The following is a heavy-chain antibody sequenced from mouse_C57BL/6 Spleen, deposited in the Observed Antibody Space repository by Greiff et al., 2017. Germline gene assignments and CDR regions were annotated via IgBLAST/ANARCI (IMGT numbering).Heavy chain of an antibody. Sequence: QVQLQQSGAELVKPGASVKISCKASGYAFSSYWMNWVKQRPGKGLEWIGQIYPGDGDTNYNGKFKGKATLTADKSSSTAYMQLSSLTSEDSAVYFWARTHYDYDGWYFDVWGTGTTVTVSS. J-gene: IGHJ1*03. CDR1: GYAFSSYW. CDR2: IYPGDGDT. CDR3: ARTHYDYDGWYFDV. D-gene: IGHD2-4*01. V-gene: IGHV1-80*01.